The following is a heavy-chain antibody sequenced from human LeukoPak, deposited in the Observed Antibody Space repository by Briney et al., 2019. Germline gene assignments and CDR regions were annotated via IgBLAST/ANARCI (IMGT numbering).Heavy chain of an antibody. Sequence: SETLSLTCTVSGGSISSYHWSWIRQPPGKGLEWIGYIYYSGSTNYNPSLKSRVTISVDTSKNQFSLKLSSVTAADTAVYYCASSSIAARPGYYYYYYGMDVWGQGTTVTVSS. V-gene: IGHV4-59*01. CDR2: IYYSGST. CDR1: GGSISSYH. CDR3: ASSSIAARPGYYYYYYGMDV. D-gene: IGHD6-6*01. J-gene: IGHJ6*02.